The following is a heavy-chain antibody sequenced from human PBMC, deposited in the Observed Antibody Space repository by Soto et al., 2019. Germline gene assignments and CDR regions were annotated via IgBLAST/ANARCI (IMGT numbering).Heavy chain of an antibody. CDR1: GFIYSSCA. J-gene: IGHJ4*02. CDR3: ARGSPYDYGGNQDY. D-gene: IGHD4-17*01. V-gene: IGHV3-23*01. Sequence: PWGSLRLSCSASGFIYSSCAMHWVRQAPGKGLEWVSAINGSGGSTYYADSVKGRFTISRDNSKNTLYLQMNSLRAEDTAVYYCARGSPYDYGGNQDYWGQGTLVPVSS. CDR2: INGSGGST.